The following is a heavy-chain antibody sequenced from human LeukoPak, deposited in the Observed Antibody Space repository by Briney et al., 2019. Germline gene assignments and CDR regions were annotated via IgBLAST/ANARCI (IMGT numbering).Heavy chain of an antibody. CDR2: IYYSGST. CDR3: ARSSGWYFDY. D-gene: IGHD6-19*01. CDR1: GGSISSYY. J-gene: IGHJ4*02. Sequence: SETLSLTCTVSGGSISSYYWSWIRQPPGKGLEWIGYIYYSGSTNYNPSLESRVTISVDTSKNQFSLKLSSVTAADTAVYYCARSSGWYFDYWGQGTLVTVSS. V-gene: IGHV4-59*08.